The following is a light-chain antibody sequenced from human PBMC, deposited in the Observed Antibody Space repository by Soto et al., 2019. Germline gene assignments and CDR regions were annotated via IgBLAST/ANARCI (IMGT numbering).Light chain of an antibody. CDR3: QQRSHWPT. V-gene: IGKV3D-20*02. CDR2: DAS. Sequence: EILMTQSPATLSLSPGERATLSCRASQSVSSSYLAWYQQKPGQAPRLLIYDASNRATGIPARLSGSGSGTDFTLTISSIEPADFALYFCQQRSHWPTFGQGTNVDIK. CDR1: QSVSSSY. J-gene: IGKJ1*01.